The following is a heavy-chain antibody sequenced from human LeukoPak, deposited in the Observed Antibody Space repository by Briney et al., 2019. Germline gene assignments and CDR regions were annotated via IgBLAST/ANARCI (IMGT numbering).Heavy chain of an antibody. V-gene: IGHV3-30-3*01. D-gene: IGHD2-2*01. CDR2: ISYDGSNK. CDR1: GFTFSSYA. Sequence: GGSLRLSCAASGFTFSSYAMHWVRQAPGKGLEWVAVISYDGSNKYYADSVKGRFTISRDNSKNTLYLQMNSLRAEDTAVYYCASIAPAAMHWGQGTLVTVSS. J-gene: IGHJ4*02. CDR3: ASIAPAAMH.